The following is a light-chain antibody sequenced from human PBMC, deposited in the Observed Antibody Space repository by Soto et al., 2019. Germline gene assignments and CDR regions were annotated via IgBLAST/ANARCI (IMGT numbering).Light chain of an antibody. CDR1: KSVSSY. CDR2: DAS. CDR3: QQRSNWPPT. J-gene: IGKJ2*01. V-gene: IGKV3-11*01. Sequence: EIVLTQSPATLSLSPGERATLSCRASKSVSSYLAWYQQKPGQAPRLLIYDASNRATGIPARFSGSGSGTDFTLTISSLEPEDFAGYYCQQRSNWPPTCGQGTKLEIK.